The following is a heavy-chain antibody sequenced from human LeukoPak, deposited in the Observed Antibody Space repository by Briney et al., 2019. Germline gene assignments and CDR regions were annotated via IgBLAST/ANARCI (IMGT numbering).Heavy chain of an antibody. CDR1: VGTLSSYA. Sequence: ASVKVSCKASVGTLSSYAISWVRQAPGQGLEWMGGIIPIFGTANYAQKFQGRVTITADKSTSTAYMELSSLRSEDTAVYYCARRESYFDYWGQGTLVTVSS. CDR2: IIPIFGTA. V-gene: IGHV1-69*06. J-gene: IGHJ4*02. D-gene: IGHD1-26*01. CDR3: ARRESYFDY.